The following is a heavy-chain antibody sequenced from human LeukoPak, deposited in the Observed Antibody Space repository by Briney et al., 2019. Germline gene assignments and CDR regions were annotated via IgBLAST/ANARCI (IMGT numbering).Heavy chain of an antibody. J-gene: IGHJ4*02. Sequence: SVKVSCKASGGTFSSYAISWVRQAPGQGLEWMGGIIPIFGTANYAQKFQGRVTITADESTSTAYMELSSLRSEDTAVYYCARGGSIAARPLDYWGQGTLVTVSS. CDR2: IIPIFGTA. V-gene: IGHV1-69*13. D-gene: IGHD6-6*01. CDR1: GGTFSSYA. CDR3: ARGGSIAARPLDY.